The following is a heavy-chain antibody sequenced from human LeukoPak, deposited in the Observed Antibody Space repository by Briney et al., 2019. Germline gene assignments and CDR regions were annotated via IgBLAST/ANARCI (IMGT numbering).Heavy chain of an antibody. V-gene: IGHV4-39*01. D-gene: IGHD3-16*01. Sequence: PSETLSLTCTVSGDSISNSAYYCGWIRQSPGKGLEWIGNIYYSGSTYYNPSLKSRVTISVDTSKNQFSLKLSSVTAADTAVYYCARGLNWGQGTLVTVSS. CDR2: IYYSGST. J-gene: IGHJ4*02. CDR1: GDSISNSAYY. CDR3: ARGLN.